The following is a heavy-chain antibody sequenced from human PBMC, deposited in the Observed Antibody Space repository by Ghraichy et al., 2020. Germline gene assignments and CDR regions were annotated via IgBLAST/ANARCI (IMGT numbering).Heavy chain of an antibody. V-gene: IGHV1-8*01. CDR2: MNPNSGNT. CDR1: GYTFTSYD. CDR3: ARGLDITGTTLYCYYGMDV. D-gene: IGHD1-7*01. J-gene: IGHJ6*02. Sequence: ASVKVSCKASGYTFTSYDINWVRQATGQGLEWMGWMNPNSGNTGYAQKFQGRVTMTRNTSISTAYMELSSLRSEDTAVYYCARGLDITGTTLYCYYGMDVWGQGTTVTVSS.